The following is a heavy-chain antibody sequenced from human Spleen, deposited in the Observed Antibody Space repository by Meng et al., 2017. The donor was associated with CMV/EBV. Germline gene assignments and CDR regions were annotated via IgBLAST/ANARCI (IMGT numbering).Heavy chain of an antibody. Sequence: ASVKVSCKASGYTFTSYGISWVRQAPGQGLEWMGWINPNGGGTNYAQNFQGRITVTRDTSITTAYMELSRLRSDDTALYYCARGKSIAAAGYFDYWGQGTLVTVSS. CDR1: GYTFTSYG. V-gene: IGHV1-2*02. J-gene: IGHJ4*02. D-gene: IGHD6-13*01. CDR3: ARGKSIAAAGYFDY. CDR2: INPNGGGT.